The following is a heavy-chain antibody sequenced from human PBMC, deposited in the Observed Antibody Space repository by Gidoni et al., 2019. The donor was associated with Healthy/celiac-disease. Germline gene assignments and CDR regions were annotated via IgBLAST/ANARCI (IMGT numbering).Heavy chain of an antibody. D-gene: IGHD3-22*01. CDR3: ARGPDYYDSSGSWVYFDY. CDR2: INPNSGGT. Sequence: QVQLVQSGAEVKKPGASVKVSCKASGYTFTGYSMHWVRQAPGQGLEWMGWINPNSGGTNYAQKFQGRVTMTRDTSISTAYMELSRLRSDDTAVYYCARGPDYYDSSGSWVYFDYWGQGTLVTVSS. J-gene: IGHJ4*02. V-gene: IGHV1-2*02. CDR1: GYTFTGYS.